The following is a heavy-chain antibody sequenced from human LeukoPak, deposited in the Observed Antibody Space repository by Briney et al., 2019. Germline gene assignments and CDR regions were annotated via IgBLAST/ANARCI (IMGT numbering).Heavy chain of an antibody. V-gene: IGHV3-48*03. J-gene: IGHJ4*02. CDR1: GFIFSSYD. D-gene: IGHD3-22*01. Sequence: GGSLRLSCAASGFIFSSYDMNWVRQAPGTGLEWVSYISSSGSTIYYADSVKGRFTISRDNAKNSLFLQMISLRAEDTAVYYCARDRYYYDSSAYYEIDYWGQGTLVTVSS. CDR2: ISSSGSTI. CDR3: ARDRYYYDSSAYYEIDY.